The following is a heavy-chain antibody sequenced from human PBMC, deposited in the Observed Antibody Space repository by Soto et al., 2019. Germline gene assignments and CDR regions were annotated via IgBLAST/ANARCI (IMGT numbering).Heavy chain of an antibody. D-gene: IGHD3-16*02. Sequence: SETLSLTCTVSGGSISSYYWSWIRQPPGKGLEWIGYIYYSGSTNYNPSLKSRVTISVDTSKNQFSLKLSSVTAADTAVYYCARERGIYDYIWGSYRFGYYYYYMDVWGKGTTVTVSS. CDR2: IYYSGST. CDR3: ARERGIYDYIWGSYRFGYYYYYMDV. J-gene: IGHJ6*03. CDR1: GGSISSYY. V-gene: IGHV4-59*01.